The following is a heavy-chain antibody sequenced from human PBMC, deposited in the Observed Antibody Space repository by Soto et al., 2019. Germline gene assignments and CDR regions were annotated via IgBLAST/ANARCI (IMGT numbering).Heavy chain of an antibody. Sequence: GASVKVSCKTSGYTFTGHYIHWVRQAPEPGPEWMGEIGPESGATRYAQKFRGRVTMTRDTSITTVYMELNNLSPDDTAVYYCGRGRSGQIVVFYWGQGTPVTVSS. CDR3: GRGRSGQIVVFY. CDR1: GYTFTGHY. D-gene: IGHD1-26*01. CDR2: IGPESGAT. V-gene: IGHV1-2*02. J-gene: IGHJ4*02.